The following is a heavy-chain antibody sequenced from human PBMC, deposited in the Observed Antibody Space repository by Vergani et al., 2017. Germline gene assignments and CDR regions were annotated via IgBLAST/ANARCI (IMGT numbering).Heavy chain of an antibody. D-gene: IGHD2-15*01. CDR2: IRSDESRR. Sequence: VQVVESGGGLIKPGGSLRLSCVASGITFKNAWINWVRQAPGEGLEWVASIRSDESRRYYGDSMEGPFTISRDNSKNTLYLQMKSLRPEDTAVYYCAKEGGGYCSGGTCYPEYWGQGTLVIVSS. CDR1: GITFKNAW. CDR3: AKEGGGYCSGGTCYPEY. J-gene: IGHJ4*02. V-gene: IGHV3-30*02.